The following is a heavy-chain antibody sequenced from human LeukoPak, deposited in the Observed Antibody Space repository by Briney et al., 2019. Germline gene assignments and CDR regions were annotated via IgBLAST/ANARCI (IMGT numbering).Heavy chain of an antibody. Sequence: ASVKVSCKASGGTFSSYAISWVRQAPGQGLEWMGRIIPILGIANYAQKFQGRVTITADKSTGTAYMELSSLRSEDTAVYYCARDRSAEPRESYYYYGMDVWGQGTTVTVSS. CDR2: IIPILGIA. CDR3: ARDRSAEPRESYYYYGMDV. D-gene: IGHD5-24*01. J-gene: IGHJ6*02. V-gene: IGHV1-69*04. CDR1: GGTFSSYA.